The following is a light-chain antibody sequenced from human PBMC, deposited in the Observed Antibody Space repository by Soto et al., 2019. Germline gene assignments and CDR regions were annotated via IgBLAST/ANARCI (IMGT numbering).Light chain of an antibody. CDR3: QQRSNWPIT. CDR2: GAS. J-gene: IGKJ5*01. CDR1: QSVNNNY. Sequence: IVLKQSPGTLSLSPGEGATLSCRASQSVNNNYLAWYQQKPGQAPRLLIYGASKRATGIPDRFSGSGSGTDFTLTISRLEPEDFAVYYCQQRSNWPITFGQGTLLEVK. V-gene: IGKV3D-20*02.